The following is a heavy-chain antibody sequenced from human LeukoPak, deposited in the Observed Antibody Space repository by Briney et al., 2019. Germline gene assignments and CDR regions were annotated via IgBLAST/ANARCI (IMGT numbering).Heavy chain of an antibody. Sequence: GGSLRLSCAASGFTFSSYWMNWARQAPGKGLEWVASINHNGNVNYYVDSVKGRFTISRDNAKRTLYLRMNSLRDDDTAVYYCARDPRNKGLDPWGQGTLVTVSS. J-gene: IGHJ5*02. CDR3: ARDPRNKGLDP. D-gene: IGHD1/OR15-1a*01. CDR2: INHNGNVN. V-gene: IGHV3-7*01. CDR1: GFTFSSYW.